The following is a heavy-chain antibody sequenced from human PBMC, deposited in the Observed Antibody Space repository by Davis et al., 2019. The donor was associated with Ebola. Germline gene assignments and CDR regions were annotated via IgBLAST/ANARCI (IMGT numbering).Heavy chain of an antibody. V-gene: IGHV3-23*01. J-gene: IGHJ3*01. CDR1: GFTFSSYA. D-gene: IGHD2-2*01. CDR2: ISGSGGST. Sequence: PGGSLRLSCAASGFTFSSYAMSWVRQAPGKGLEWVSGISGSGGSTYYADSVKGRFTISRDNSKNTLYLQMNSLRAEDTAVYHCARYCSTFTCYNYAFDVWGQGTMVTVSS. CDR3: ARYCSTFTCYNYAFDV.